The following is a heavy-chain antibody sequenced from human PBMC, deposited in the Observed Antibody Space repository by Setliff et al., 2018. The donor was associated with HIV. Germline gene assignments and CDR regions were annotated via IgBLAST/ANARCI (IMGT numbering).Heavy chain of an antibody. CDR3: AKLGSGWSDSYYYAMDV. V-gene: IGHV1-18*01. CDR2: ISPYNGHT. Sequence: ASVKVSCKASGYTFLTYGISWVRQAPGHGLEWMGWISPYNGHTNYAQNFQGRVTMTTDTSTSRAYMELRSLRSDDTAAYFCAKLGSGWSDSYYYAMDVWGQGTTVTVSS. CDR1: GYTFLTYG. J-gene: IGHJ6*02. D-gene: IGHD6-19*01.